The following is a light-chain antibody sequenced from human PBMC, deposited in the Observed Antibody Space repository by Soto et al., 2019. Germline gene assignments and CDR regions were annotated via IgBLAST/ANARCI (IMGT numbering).Light chain of an antibody. J-gene: IGKJ1*01. CDR3: QQYNNWPQK. V-gene: IGKV3-15*01. CDR1: QSVSSN. CDR2: GAS. Sequence: EIVMTHSPATLSVSPLEIATLSCSSSQSVSSNLAWYQQKPGQAPRLLIYGASTRATGIPARFSGSGSGTEFTLTISSLQSEDFAVYYCQQYNNWPQKFGQGTKVDIK.